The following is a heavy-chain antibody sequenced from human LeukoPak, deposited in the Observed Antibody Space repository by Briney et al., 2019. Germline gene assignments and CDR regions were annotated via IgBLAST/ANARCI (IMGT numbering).Heavy chain of an antibody. CDR1: GFPFRSFV. D-gene: IGHD5-12*01. V-gene: IGHV3-23*01. CDR3: AKDLLRSGYDFDS. CDR2: IEGNGVTA. Sequence: GGSLRLSCAASGFPFRSFVMTWVRQAPGKALEWVSTIEGNGVTAYYADSAKGRFTISRDNSKSTLYLQMNSLRAEDTAIYYCAKDLLRSGYDFDSWGQGTLVTVSS. J-gene: IGHJ4*02.